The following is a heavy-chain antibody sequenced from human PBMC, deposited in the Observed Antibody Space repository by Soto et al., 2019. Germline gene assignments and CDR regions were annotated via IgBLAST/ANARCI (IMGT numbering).Heavy chain of an antibody. J-gene: IGHJ5*02. V-gene: IGHV4-39*07. D-gene: IGHD6-13*01. Sequence: ETLSLTCTVSGGSISSSSYYWGWIRQPPGKGLEWIGSIYYSGSTYYNPSLKSRVTISVDTSKNQFSLKLSSVTAADTAVYYCARDRGAAAEPGWFDPWGQGTLVTVSS. CDR2: IYYSGST. CDR3: ARDRGAAAEPGWFDP. CDR1: GGSISSSSYY.